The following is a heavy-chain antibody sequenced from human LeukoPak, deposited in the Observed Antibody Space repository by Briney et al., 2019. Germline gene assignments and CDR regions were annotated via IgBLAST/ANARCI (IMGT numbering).Heavy chain of an antibody. Sequence: VASVKVSCKASGGTFSSYAISWVRQAPGQGLEWMGGIIPIFGTANYAQKFQGRVTITADESTSTAYMELSGLRSEDTAVYYCARDLNGGTYFDYWGQGTLVTVSS. J-gene: IGHJ4*02. CDR3: ARDLNGGTYFDY. D-gene: IGHD2-15*01. CDR2: IIPIFGTA. CDR1: GGTFSSYA. V-gene: IGHV1-69*01.